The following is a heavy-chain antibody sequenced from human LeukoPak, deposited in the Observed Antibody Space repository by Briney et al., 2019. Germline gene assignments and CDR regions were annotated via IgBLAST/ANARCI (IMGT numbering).Heavy chain of an antibody. Sequence: ASVKVSCKVSGYTLTELSMHWVRQAPGKGLAWMGGFDPEDGETIYAQKFQGRVTMTEDTSTDTAYMELSSLRSEDTAVYYCATPSSAARGYYFDYWGQGTLVTVSS. D-gene: IGHD6-25*01. V-gene: IGHV1-24*01. CDR3: ATPSSAARGYYFDY. CDR1: GYTLTELS. CDR2: FDPEDGET. J-gene: IGHJ4*02.